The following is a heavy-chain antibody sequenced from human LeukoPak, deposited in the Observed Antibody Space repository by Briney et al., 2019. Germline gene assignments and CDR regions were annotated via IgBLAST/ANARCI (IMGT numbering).Heavy chain of an antibody. CDR1: GISFSRYW. CDR3: ARDGGASSAQDFDY. V-gene: IGHV3-7*01. Sequence: GGSLRLSCAASGISFSRYWMSWVRQAPGKGLEWVANINQDGSEENYVDSARGRFTISRDNAEKSLYLRMNSLTAEDTAMYYCARDGGASSAQDFDYWGQGTLVIVSS. J-gene: IGHJ4*02. CDR2: INQDGSEE. D-gene: IGHD3-10*01.